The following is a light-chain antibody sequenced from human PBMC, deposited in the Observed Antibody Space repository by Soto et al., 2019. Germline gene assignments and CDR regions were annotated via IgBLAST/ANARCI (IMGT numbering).Light chain of an antibody. J-gene: IGKJ1*01. CDR1: QSVSSSY. CDR3: QQYGSSPPT. Sequence: ESVLTQSPGTLSLSPGEGATVSCSASQSVSSSYLAWYQQKPGQAPRLLIYGASSRATGIPDRFSGSGSGTDFTLTINRLEPEDFAVYYCQQYGSSPPTFGQGTKVEIK. V-gene: IGKV3-20*01. CDR2: GAS.